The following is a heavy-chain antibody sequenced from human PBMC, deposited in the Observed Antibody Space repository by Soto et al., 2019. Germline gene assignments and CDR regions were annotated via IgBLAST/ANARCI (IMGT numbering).Heavy chain of an antibody. V-gene: IGHV4-59*01. D-gene: IGHD2-2*01. CDR3: ARVSPQLHLDY. J-gene: IGHJ4*02. CDR1: GGSISSYY. CDR2: IYYSGST. Sequence: ETLSLTCTVSGGSISSYYWSWIRQPPGKGLEWIGYIYYSGSTNYNPSLKSRVTISVDTSKNQFSLKLSSVTAADTAVYYCARVSPQLHLDYWGQGTLVTVSS.